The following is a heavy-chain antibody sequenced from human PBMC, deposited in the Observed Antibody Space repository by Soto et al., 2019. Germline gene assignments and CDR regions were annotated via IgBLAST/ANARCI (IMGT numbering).Heavy chain of an antibody. J-gene: IGHJ4*02. D-gene: IGHD6-19*01. V-gene: IGHV4-39*07. CDR2: IYYSGST. CDR1: GGSISSSSYY. CDR3: ARVLAVAGTWDFDY. Sequence: PSETLSLTCTVSGGSISSSSYYWGWIRQPPGKGLEWIGYIYYSGSTYYNPSLKSRVTISVDTSKNQFSLKLSSVTAADTAVYYCARVLAVAGTWDFDYWGQGTLVTVSS.